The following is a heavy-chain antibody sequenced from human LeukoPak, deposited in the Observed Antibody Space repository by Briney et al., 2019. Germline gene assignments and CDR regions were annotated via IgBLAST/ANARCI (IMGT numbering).Heavy chain of an antibody. Sequence: PGGSLRLSCVGSGFTFSTYWMGWVRHAPGQGLEYVSHMSNDGSYTVYADSVKGRFTISRENAKNTVYLQMNSLRAEDTAVYYCARDNWGSIDYWGQGVLITVSS. CDR3: ARDNWGSIDY. CDR1: GFTFSTYW. D-gene: IGHD7-27*01. J-gene: IGHJ4*02. V-gene: IGHV3-74*01. CDR2: MSNDGSYT.